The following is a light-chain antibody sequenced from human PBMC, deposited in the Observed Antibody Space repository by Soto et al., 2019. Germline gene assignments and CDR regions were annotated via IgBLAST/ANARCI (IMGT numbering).Light chain of an antibody. CDR1: QSISIN. J-gene: IGKJ1*01. CDR3: QQFRNWLWT. V-gene: IGKV3-15*01. Sequence: EIVLTQSPGTLSVSPGDRVTLSCRASQSISINLAWYQHKPGQAPRLLMQTASSRASGVPARISGSGSGTEVTLTISSLQSEDFAVYYCQQFRNWLWTFGQGTKVEVK. CDR2: TAS.